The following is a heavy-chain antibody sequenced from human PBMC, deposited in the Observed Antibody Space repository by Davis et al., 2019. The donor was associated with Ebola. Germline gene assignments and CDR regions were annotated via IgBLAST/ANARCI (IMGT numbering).Heavy chain of an antibody. D-gene: IGHD4-17*01. J-gene: IGHJ4*03. V-gene: IGHV3-23*01. CDR1: GFTFSNYA. Sequence: GESLKISCAASGFTFSNYAMSWVRQAPGRGLEWVSSISGIGGITKYADSVRGRFTISRDTSRNTLYLQMSTLGAEDTAVYYCAKGWTTSPFDYWGQGTTVTVSS. CDR3: AKGWTTSPFDY. CDR2: ISGIGGIT.